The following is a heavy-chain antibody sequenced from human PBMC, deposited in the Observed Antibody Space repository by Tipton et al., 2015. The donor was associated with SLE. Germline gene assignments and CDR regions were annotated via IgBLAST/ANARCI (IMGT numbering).Heavy chain of an antibody. V-gene: IGHV4-39*07. CDR1: GGSITSSSYY. D-gene: IGHD3/OR15-3a*01. Sequence: TLSLTCTVSGGSITSSSYYWGWIRQPPGKGLEWIGSIYYSGSTNYNPSLKSRVLISVDTSKNQFSLKLSSVTAADTAVYYCARWTPTFDYWGQGTLVTVSS. CDR2: IYYSGST. CDR3: ARWTPTFDY. J-gene: IGHJ4*02.